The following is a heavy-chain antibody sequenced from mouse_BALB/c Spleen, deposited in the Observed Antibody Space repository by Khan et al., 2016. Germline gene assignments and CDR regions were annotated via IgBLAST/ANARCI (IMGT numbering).Heavy chain of an antibody. V-gene: IGHV4-1*02. CDR2: INTDSSTI. CDR1: GFDFSRYW. CDR3: PRNSNVGFDY. Sequence: EVKLLESGGGLVQPGGSLKLSCTTSGFDFSRYWMSWVRQASGRGLEWIGEINTDSSTINYKPSLKDKFIISRDNAKNTLYLQMTKVRSEDTALYYCPRNSNVGFDYWGQCTTLTVSS. J-gene: IGHJ2*01.